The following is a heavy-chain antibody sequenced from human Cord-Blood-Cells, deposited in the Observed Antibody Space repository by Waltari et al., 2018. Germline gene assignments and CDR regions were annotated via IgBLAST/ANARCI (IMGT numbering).Heavy chain of an antibody. CDR3: AKNVWSGYYDAFDI. Sequence: QVQLVQSGAEVQKPGCLAKDCCKTPGAHLSSNPTRSVRQAPGQGLELMGGINPIFSTANYAQKFQGRVTITADESTSTADMELSSLRSEDTAVYYCAKNVWSGYYDAFDIWGQGTMVTVSS. V-gene: IGHV1-69*01. CDR1: GAHLSSNP. J-gene: IGHJ3*02. CDR2: INPIFSTA. D-gene: IGHD3-3*01.